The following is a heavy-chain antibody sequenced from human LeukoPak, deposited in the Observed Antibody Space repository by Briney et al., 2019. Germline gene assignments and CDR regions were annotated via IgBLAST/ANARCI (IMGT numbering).Heavy chain of an antibody. CDR3: ASMGIAVAGWNTYYFDY. V-gene: IGHV1-69*02. D-gene: IGHD6-19*01. Sequence: SVKVSCKASGGTFSSYTISWVRQAPGQGLEWMGSIIPILGMANYAQKFQGRVTITADKSTSTAYMELSSLRSEDTAVYYCASMGIAVAGWNTYYFDYWGQGTLVTVSS. CDR2: IIPILGMA. CDR1: GGTFSSYT. J-gene: IGHJ4*02.